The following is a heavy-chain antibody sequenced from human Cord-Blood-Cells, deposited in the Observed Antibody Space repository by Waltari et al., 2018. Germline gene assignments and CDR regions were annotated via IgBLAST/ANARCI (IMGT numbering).Heavy chain of an antibody. CDR2: IIPIFGTA. CDR3: ARAFPHGYDYYYYYMDV. Sequence: QVQLVQSGAEVKKPGSSVKVSCKASGGTFSSYAISWVRQAPGQGLEWMGGIIPIFGTANYAQKFQGRVTITADESTSTAYMVLSSLRSEDTAVYYCARAFPHGYDYYYYYMDVWGKGTTVTVSS. V-gene: IGHV1-69*01. D-gene: IGHD5-12*01. J-gene: IGHJ6*03. CDR1: GGTFSSYA.